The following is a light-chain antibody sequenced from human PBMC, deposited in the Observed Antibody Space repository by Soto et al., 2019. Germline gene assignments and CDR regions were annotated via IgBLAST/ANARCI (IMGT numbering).Light chain of an antibody. CDR2: GDT. CDR3: CSYAGSGTVV. CDR1: SSDVGSYNL. V-gene: IGLV2-23*01. Sequence: QSVLTQPASVSGSPGQSITISCTGTSSDVGSYNLVSWYQQHPGKAPKLMIYGDTKRPSGVSNRFSGSKSGNTASLTISGLQAEDEADYYCCSYAGSGTVVFGGGPKLTVL. J-gene: IGLJ2*01.